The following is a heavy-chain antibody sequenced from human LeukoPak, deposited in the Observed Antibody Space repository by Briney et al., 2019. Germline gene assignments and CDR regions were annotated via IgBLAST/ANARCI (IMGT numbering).Heavy chain of an antibody. CDR3: AKDLGYCSSTSCCSWFDP. CDR1: GSPFNNYG. D-gene: IGHD2-2*01. V-gene: IGHV3-23*01. Sequence: PGGSLRLSCAASGSPFNNYGMSWVRQAPGKGLEWVSTISGGGGSTYYVDSVKGRFTISRDNSKNTLYLQMNSLRAEDTAVYYCAKDLGYCSSTSCCSWFDPWGQGTLVTVSS. CDR2: ISGGGGST. J-gene: IGHJ5*02.